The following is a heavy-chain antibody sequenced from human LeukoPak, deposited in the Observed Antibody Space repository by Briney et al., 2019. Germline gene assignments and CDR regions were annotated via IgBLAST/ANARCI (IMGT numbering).Heavy chain of an antibody. D-gene: IGHD3-10*01. J-gene: IGHJ5*02. Sequence: GGSLRLSCEAYGFSFSTYGMHWVRQAPGKVPEWVAVIWYDGSRQYYADSVKGRFNIFREMSNNTLYLQMSSLRVDGTALYYCARDLGLKYGSGTYKFDPWGRGTLVIVSS. CDR1: GFSFSTYG. CDR2: IWYDGSRQ. V-gene: IGHV3-33*08. CDR3: ARDLGLKYGSGTYKFDP.